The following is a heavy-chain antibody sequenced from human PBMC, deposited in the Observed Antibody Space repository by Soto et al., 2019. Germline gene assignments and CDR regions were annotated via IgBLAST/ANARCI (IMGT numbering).Heavy chain of an antibody. D-gene: IGHD5-12*01. CDR1: GYSFTSYS. CDR3: ARDLGEMATKAHYFDY. J-gene: IGHJ4*02. Sequence: VGSLRLSCAASGYSFTSYSMNWVRQAPGKGLEWVSSISSSSSYIYYADSVKGRFTISRDNAKNSLYLQMNSLRAEDTAVYYCARDLGEMATKAHYFDYWGQGTLVTVSS. V-gene: IGHV3-21*01. CDR2: ISSSSSYI.